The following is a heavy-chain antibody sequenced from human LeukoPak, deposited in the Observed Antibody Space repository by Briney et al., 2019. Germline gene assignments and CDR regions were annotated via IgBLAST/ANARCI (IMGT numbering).Heavy chain of an antibody. Sequence: SVKVSCKASGYTFTGYYMHWVRQAPGQGLEWMGGIIPIFGTANYAQKFQGRVTITTDESTSTAYMELSSLRSEDTAVYYCAYSGTVSTQYYMDVWGKGTTVTVSS. V-gene: IGHV1-69*05. CDR1: GYTFTGYY. D-gene: IGHD4-17*01. CDR2: IIPIFGTA. CDR3: AYSGTVSTQYYMDV. J-gene: IGHJ6*03.